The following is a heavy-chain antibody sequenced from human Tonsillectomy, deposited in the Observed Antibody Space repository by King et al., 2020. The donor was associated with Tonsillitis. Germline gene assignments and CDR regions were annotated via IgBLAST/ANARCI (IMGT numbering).Heavy chain of an antibody. CDR2: IYYSGNT. J-gene: IGHJ4*02. CDR1: AGSISNYY. CDR3: ARHYRYYGSGTYFDY. V-gene: IGHV4-59*08. Sequence: VQLQESGPGLVKPSETLSLTCTVAAGSISNYYWSWIRQPPGKELEWIGYIYYSGNTNYNPSLKSRVTIFVDTSKNQFSLKLSSVTAADTAVYYCARHYRYYGSGTYFDYWGQGTLVTVSS. D-gene: IGHD3-10*01.